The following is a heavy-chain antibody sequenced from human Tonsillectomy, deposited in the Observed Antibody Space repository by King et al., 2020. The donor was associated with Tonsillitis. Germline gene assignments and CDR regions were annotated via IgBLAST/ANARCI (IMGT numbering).Heavy chain of an antibody. D-gene: IGHD5-18*01. CDR1: GFTFSDHY. CDR3: AFLTGYSYCSTVDH. CDR2: TRNKANSYTT. Sequence: VQLVESGGGLVQPGGSLRLSCAASGFTFSDHYMDWVRQAPGKGLEWVGRTRNKANSYTTEYAASVKGRFTISRDDSKNSLYLQMNSLKTEDTAVYYCAFLTGYSYCSTVDHWGQGTLVTVSS. V-gene: IGHV3-72*01. J-gene: IGHJ4*02.